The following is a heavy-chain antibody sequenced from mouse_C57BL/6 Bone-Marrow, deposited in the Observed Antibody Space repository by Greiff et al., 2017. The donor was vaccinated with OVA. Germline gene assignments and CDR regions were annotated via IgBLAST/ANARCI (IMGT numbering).Heavy chain of an antibody. Sequence: QVQLQQSGPELVKPGASVKISCKASGYAFSSSWMNWVKQRPGKGLEWIGRIYPGDGDTNYNGKFKGKATLTADKSSSTASLQLSRLTSEDSAVDVCARYSAGYYAMDYWGQGTSVTVSS. J-gene: IGHJ4*01. CDR2: IYPGDGDT. CDR3: ARYSAGYYAMDY. D-gene: IGHD3-2*02. CDR1: GYAFSSSW. V-gene: IGHV1-82*01.